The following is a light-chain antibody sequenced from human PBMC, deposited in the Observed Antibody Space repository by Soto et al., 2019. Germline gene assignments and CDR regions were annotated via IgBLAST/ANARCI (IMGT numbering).Light chain of an antibody. CDR2: GTS. V-gene: IGKV3-20*01. CDR3: QQYGRT. Sequence: EIVLTQSPGTLSLSPGERATLSCRASQSVSSSYLAWYQQKPGQAPRLLICGTSSRATAIPDRFSGSGSGTDFTLTISRLEPEDFAVYYCQQYGRTFGQGTKVEIK. CDR1: QSVSSSY. J-gene: IGKJ1*01.